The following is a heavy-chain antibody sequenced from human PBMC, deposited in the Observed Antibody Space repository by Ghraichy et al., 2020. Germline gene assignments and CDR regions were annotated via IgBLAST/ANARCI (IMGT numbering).Heavy chain of an antibody. CDR1: GFTFSTYG. J-gene: IGHJ4*02. CDR2: ISYDGSLK. V-gene: IGHV3-30*18. D-gene: IGHD5-12*01. Sequence: GGSLRLSCAASGFTFSTYGMHWVRQAPGKGLEWVSFISYDGSLKYYADSVKGRFTISRDNSKNTLSLQMNSLTTEDAAVYYCAKSAMAKIKVYYFDYWGQGTLVTVSS. CDR3: AKSAMAKIKVYYFDY.